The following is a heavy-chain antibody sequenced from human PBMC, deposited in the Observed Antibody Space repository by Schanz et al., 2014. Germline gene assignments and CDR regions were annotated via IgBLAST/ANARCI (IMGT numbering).Heavy chain of an antibody. CDR3: VKDLQRELLRDDHYYGMDV. CDR2: ISSSGSYI. D-gene: IGHD1-26*01. CDR1: GFAFSAYS. Sequence: EVQLVESGGGLVKPGGSLRLSCAASGFAFSAYSMNWVRQAPGKGLEWVSSISSSGSYIYFPDSVKGRFTISRDNAKNTMYLQMNSLRAEDTAVYYCVKDLQRELLRDDHYYGMDVWGQGTTVTVSS. J-gene: IGHJ6*02. V-gene: IGHV3-21*01.